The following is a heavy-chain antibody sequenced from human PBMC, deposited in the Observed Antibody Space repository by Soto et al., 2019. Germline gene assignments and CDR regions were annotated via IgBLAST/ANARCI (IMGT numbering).Heavy chain of an antibody. V-gene: IGHV4-30-4*01. CDR1: GGSISSGDYY. CDR2: IYYSGST. Sequence: SETLSLTCTVSGGSISSGDYYWSWIRQPPGKGPEWIGYIYYSGSTYYNPSLKSRVTISVDTSKNQFSLKLSSVTAADTAVYYCARVYCGGDCYLPYYFDYWGQGTLVTVSS. D-gene: IGHD2-21*02. CDR3: ARVYCGGDCYLPYYFDY. J-gene: IGHJ4*02.